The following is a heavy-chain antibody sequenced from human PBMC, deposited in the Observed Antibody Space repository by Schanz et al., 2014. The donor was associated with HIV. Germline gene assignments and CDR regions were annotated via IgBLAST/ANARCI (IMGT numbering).Heavy chain of an antibody. CDR3: AKDGSLDYDNSGYYAT. CDR1: GFAFSSSW. Sequence: EVQLVESGGGLVQPGKSLRLSCAASGFAFSSSWMHWVRQTPGKGLEWVAHINQDKSDKRYLYSVRGRFTVSRDNTKNSLFLQMSSLRAEDTAVYYCAKDGSLDYDNSGYYATWGQGTLVTVSS. D-gene: IGHD3-22*01. J-gene: IGHJ4*02. V-gene: IGHV3-7*03. CDR2: INQDKSDK.